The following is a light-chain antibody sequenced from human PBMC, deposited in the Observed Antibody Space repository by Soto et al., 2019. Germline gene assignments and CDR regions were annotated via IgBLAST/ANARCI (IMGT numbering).Light chain of an antibody. J-gene: IGKJ1*01. Sequence: EIVMTQSPDTLSVSPGERATLSCRASQSVSSNLAWYQQKPGQAPRLLIYGASTRATGIPARFSGSGSGTEFTLTISSLQSEDFAVYYCQQYNNWPRTFAQGTKVEIK. CDR2: GAS. CDR1: QSVSSN. CDR3: QQYNNWPRT. V-gene: IGKV3-15*01.